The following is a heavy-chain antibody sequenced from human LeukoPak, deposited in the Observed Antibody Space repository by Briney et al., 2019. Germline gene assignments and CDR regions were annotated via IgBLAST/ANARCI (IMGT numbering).Heavy chain of an antibody. D-gene: IGHD5-12*01. Sequence: GGSLRLSCADSGFTFSSYSMNWLRQAPGKGLEWVSSISRSSSYIYYTDSVKGRFTISRDNAKNSLYLQMNSLRAEDTAVYYCARDRSGYNLFDYWGQGTLVTVSS. CDR1: GFTFSSYS. V-gene: IGHV3-21*01. CDR3: ARDRSGYNLFDY. J-gene: IGHJ4*02. CDR2: ISRSSSYI.